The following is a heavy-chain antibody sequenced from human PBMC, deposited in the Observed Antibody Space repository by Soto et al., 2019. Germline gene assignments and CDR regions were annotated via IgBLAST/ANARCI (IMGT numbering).Heavy chain of an antibody. Sequence: QITLKESGPTLVKPTQTLTLTCTFSGFSLTTSGEGVGWIRQPPGKALEWLALIYWDDDKRYSPALKSRFTITKDTSKTQVVLTMTNMDPVDTATYFCAHTYYDSSGYYYPFNYWGQGTLVTVSS. CDR3: AHTYYDSSGYYYPFNY. J-gene: IGHJ4*02. V-gene: IGHV2-5*02. D-gene: IGHD3-22*01. CDR1: GFSLTTSGEG. CDR2: IYWDDDK.